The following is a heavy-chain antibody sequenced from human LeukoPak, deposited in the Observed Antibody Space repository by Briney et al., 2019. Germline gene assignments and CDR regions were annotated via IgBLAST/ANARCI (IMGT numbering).Heavy chain of an antibody. CDR3: ARDRSDY. CDR1: RFTFSSYW. V-gene: IGHV3-7*01. D-gene: IGHD3-16*02. CDR2: IKQDGSEK. Sequence: GGSLRLSCAASRFTFSSYWMSWVRQAPGKGLEWVANIKQDGSEKYYVDSVKGRFTISRDNAKNSLYLQMNSLRAEDTAVYYCARDRSDYWGQGTLVTVSS. J-gene: IGHJ4*02.